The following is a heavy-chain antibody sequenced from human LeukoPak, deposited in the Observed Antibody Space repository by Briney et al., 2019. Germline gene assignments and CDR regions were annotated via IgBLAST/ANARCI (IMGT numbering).Heavy chain of an antibody. CDR2: IYYSGST. V-gene: IGHV4-59*13. CDR1: GRSISSYY. J-gene: IGHJ6*03. D-gene: IGHD3-10*01. CDR3: ARDRSRGSGSSNYYYYYMDV. Sequence: SETLSLTCTVSGRSISSYYWSWIRQPPGKGLEWIGYIYYSGSTNYNPSLKSRVTIPVDTSKNQFSLKLSSVTAADTAVYYCARDRSRGSGSSNYYYYYMDVWGKGTTVTVSS.